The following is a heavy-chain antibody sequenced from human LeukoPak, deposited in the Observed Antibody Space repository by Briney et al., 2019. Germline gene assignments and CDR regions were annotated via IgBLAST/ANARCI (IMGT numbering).Heavy chain of an antibody. CDR1: GGSISSISYY. D-gene: IGHD5-24*01. CDR3: ARHSRDGYIDFKN. J-gene: IGHJ4*02. CDR2: IYYSGST. Sequence: SETLSLTCTVSGGSISSISYYWGWIRQPPGKGLEWIGSIYYSGSTYYNPSLKSRVTISVDTSKNTCSLKLSSVTAADTAVYSCARHSRDGYIDFKNWGQGNLVTVSS. V-gene: IGHV4-39*01.